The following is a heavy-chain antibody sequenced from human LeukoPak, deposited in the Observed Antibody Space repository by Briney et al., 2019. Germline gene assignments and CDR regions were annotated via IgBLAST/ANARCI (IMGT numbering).Heavy chain of an antibody. CDR1: GPTSNCYW. J-gene: IGHJ4*02. CDR2: VNTDGSST. CDR3: AKDQEAVAGPVDY. D-gene: IGHD6-19*01. Sequence: AGGALRLSCAASGPTSNCYWMHWVRQAPGEGLVWVSRVNTDGSSTIYADAVKGRFTVSRDNAKNTLYLQMNSLRAEDTAVYYCAKDQEAVAGPVDYWGQGTLVTVSS. V-gene: IGHV3-74*01.